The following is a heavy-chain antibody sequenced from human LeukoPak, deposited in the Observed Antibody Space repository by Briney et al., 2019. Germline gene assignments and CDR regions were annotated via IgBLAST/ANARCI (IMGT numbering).Heavy chain of an antibody. Sequence: SETLSLTCTVSGGSISSSSYYWGWIRQPPGKGLEWIGSIYYSGSTYYNPSLKSRVTISVDTSKNQFSLKLSSVTAADTAVYYCARVPWFGRYYFDYWGQGTLVTVSS. D-gene: IGHD3-10*01. V-gene: IGHV4-39*07. CDR3: ARVPWFGRYYFDY. J-gene: IGHJ4*02. CDR2: IYYSGST. CDR1: GGSISSSSYY.